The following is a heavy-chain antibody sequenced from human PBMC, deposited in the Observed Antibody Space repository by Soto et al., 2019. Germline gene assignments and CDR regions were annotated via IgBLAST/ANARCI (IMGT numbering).Heavy chain of an antibody. J-gene: IGHJ4*02. CDR3: ARDRGGYCSGGSCSPRPDTEFDY. CDR2: INPNSGGT. D-gene: IGHD2-15*01. Sequence: QVQLVQSGAEVKKPGASVKVSCKASGYTFTGYYMHWVRQAPGQGLEWMGWINPNSGGTNYAQKFKGWVTMTRDTSISTAYMELSRLRADDTAVYYCARDRGGYCSGGSCSPRPDTEFDYWGQGTLVTVSS. CDR1: GYTFTGYY. V-gene: IGHV1-2*04.